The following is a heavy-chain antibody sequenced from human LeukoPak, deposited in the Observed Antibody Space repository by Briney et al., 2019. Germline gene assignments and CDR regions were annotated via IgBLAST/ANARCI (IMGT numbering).Heavy chain of an antibody. CDR1: GGTFSSYA. Sequence: ASVKVSCKASGGTFSSYAISWVRQAPGQGLEWMGGIIPIFGTANYAQKFQGRVTITTDESTSTAYMELSSLRSDDTAVYYCARGRLAYQSALTWFDPWGQGTLVTVSS. CDR2: IIPIFGTA. CDR3: ARGRLAYQSALTWFDP. J-gene: IGHJ5*02. D-gene: IGHD2-2*01. V-gene: IGHV1-69*05.